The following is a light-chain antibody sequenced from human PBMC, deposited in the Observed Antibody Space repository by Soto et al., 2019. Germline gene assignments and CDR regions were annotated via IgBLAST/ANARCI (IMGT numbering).Light chain of an antibody. J-gene: IGLJ2*01. Sequence: QPVLTQPTSLSASPGASARFTCTLRSGINVASYRIYWYQQKPGSPPRYLLYYYSDSDKGQGSGVPSRFSGSKDASANTGILLISGLQSEDEADYYCMIWPSNAVVFGGGTKLTVL. CDR3: MIWPSNAVV. V-gene: IGLV5-37*01. CDR2: YYSDSDK. CDR1: SGINVASYR.